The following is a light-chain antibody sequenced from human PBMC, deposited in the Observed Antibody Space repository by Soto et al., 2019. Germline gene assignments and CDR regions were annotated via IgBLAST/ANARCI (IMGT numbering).Light chain of an antibody. CDR3: QQFNV. V-gene: IGKV1-13*02. CDR2: DAS. J-gene: IGKJ4*01. CDR1: QGIGSA. Sequence: AIQLTQSPSSLSASVGDRVTITCRASQGIGSALAWYQQKPGKAPKLLIYDASSLESGVPSRFSGSGSGIDFTLTISSLQPEDFATYYCQQFNVFGGGTKVDIK.